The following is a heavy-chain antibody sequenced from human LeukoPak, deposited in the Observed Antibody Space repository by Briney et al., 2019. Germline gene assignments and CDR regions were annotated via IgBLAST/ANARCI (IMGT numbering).Heavy chain of an antibody. D-gene: IGHD5-12*01. J-gene: IGHJ4*02. Sequence: GGPLRLSCAASGFTFSSYAMSWVRQAPGKGLEWVSAISGSGGSTYYADSVKGRFTISRDNSKNTLYLQMNSLRAEDTAVYYCAKVYSGYDLASFDYWGQGTLVTVSS. CDR1: GFTFSSYA. V-gene: IGHV3-23*01. CDR2: ISGSGGST. CDR3: AKVYSGYDLASFDY.